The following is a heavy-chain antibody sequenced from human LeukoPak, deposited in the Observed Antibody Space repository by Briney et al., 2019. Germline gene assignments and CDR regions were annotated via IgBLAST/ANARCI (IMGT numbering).Heavy chain of an antibody. CDR2: ISGSGGST. CDR1: GFTFSDYY. D-gene: IGHD3-22*01. J-gene: IGHJ4*02. CDR3: AKDRGDYYDSSGYYRGFFDY. Sequence: QPGGSLRLSCAASGFTFSDYYMSWVRQAPGKGLEWVSAISGSGGSTYYADSVKGRFTISRDNSKNTLYLQMNSLRAEDTAVYYCAKDRGDYYDSSGYYRGFFDYWGQGTLVTVSS. V-gene: IGHV3-23*01.